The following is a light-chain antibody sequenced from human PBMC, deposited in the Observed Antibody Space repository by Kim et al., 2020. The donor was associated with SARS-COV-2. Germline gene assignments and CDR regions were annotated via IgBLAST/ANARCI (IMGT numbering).Light chain of an antibody. Sequence: DIQLTQSPSFLSASVGDRVTITCRASQGISTYLAWYQQKPGKAPKLLIYAASTLQSGVPSRFSGSGSGTEFTLTITSLQPEDFATYYCQQVASHPLTFGGGTKVDIK. CDR3: QQVASHPLT. V-gene: IGKV1-9*01. J-gene: IGKJ4*01. CDR2: AAS. CDR1: QGISTY.